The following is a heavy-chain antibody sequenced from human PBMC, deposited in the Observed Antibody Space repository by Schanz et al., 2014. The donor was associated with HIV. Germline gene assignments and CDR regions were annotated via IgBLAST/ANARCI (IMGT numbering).Heavy chain of an antibody. J-gene: IGHJ5*01. V-gene: IGHV3-21*04. CDR1: GFSFSVYS. D-gene: IGHD1-26*01. Sequence: VQLVESGGGLVKPGGSLRLSCAASGFSFSVYSMNWVRQAPGKGLEWVSSISSSSSFIYYADSVKGRFTIARDNTKNSLFLQMNSLIPDDTAVYYCARDKKSGNYDGGFDSWGQGTLVTVSS. CDR2: ISSSSSFI. CDR3: ARDKKSGNYDGGFDS.